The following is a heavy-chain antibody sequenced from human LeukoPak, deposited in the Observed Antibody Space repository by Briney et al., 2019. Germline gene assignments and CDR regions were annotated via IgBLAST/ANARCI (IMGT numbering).Heavy chain of an antibody. J-gene: IGHJ3*02. CDR2: INHSGST. D-gene: IGHD3/OR15-3a*01. Sequence: GSLRLSCAASGFTFSNYAMIWVRQAPGKGLEWIGEINHSGSTNYNPSLKSRVTISVDTSKNQFSLKLSSVTAADTAVYYCARRVDWRHAFDIWGQGTMVTVSS. CDR3: ARRVDWRHAFDI. V-gene: IGHV4-34*01. CDR1: GFTFSNYA.